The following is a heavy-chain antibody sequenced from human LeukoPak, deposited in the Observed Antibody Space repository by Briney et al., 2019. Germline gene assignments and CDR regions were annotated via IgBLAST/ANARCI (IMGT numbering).Heavy chain of an antibody. CDR2: ISSSSHYI. V-gene: IGHV3-21*01. D-gene: IGHD3-22*01. J-gene: IGHJ4*02. CDR3: ASDXXTDYYPAAY. CDR1: GFTFSSYA. Sequence: GGSLRLSCAASGFTFSSYAMNWVRQAPGEGLEWVSFISSSSHYIYYADSVKGRFTISRDNAKNSLYLQMSSLRAEDTAVYYCASDXXTDYYPAAYWGQGTLVTVSS.